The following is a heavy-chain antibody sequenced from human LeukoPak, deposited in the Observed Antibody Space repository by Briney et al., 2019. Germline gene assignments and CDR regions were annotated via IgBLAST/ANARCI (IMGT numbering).Heavy chain of an antibody. CDR1: GFTFSSYG. Sequence: PGRSLRLSCAASGFTFSSYGMHWVRQAPGKGLEWVAGIWYDGRNKFYADSLKGRFTISRDNSKNTLYLQMNSLRAEDTAVYYCARVNRGDAFDIWGQGTLVTVSS. V-gene: IGHV3-33*01. D-gene: IGHD3-16*02. CDR2: IWYDGRNK. J-gene: IGHJ3*02. CDR3: ARVNRGDAFDI.